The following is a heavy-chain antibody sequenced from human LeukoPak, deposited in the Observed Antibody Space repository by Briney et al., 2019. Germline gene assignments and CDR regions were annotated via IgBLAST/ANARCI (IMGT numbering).Heavy chain of an antibody. CDR3: AKASVWTMVRVVSYFDE. CDR1: GFTFSSYG. V-gene: IGHV3-23*01. J-gene: IGHJ4*02. D-gene: IGHD3-10*01. CDR2: ISGSGDNT. Sequence: GGPLRLSCAASGFTFSSYGMTWVRQAPGKGLEWVSGISGSGDNTWYADSVKGRFTISRDNSKKTLDLQMHSLRVEDTAVYYCAKASVWTMVRVVSYFDEWGQGIQVTVSS.